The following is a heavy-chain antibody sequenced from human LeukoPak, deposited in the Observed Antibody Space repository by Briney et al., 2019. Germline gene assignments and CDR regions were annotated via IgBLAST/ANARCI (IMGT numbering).Heavy chain of an antibody. D-gene: IGHD1-26*01. CDR1: GFIFSNYA. CDR2: ISYDGNNK. V-gene: IGHV3-30-3*01. Sequence: PGGSLRLSCAASGFIFSNYAVCWVRQAPGKGLEWVAVISYDGNNKYYADSVKGRFTISRDNSKNTLYLQMNSLRGDDTAVYYCAKDVGKWESLHFFDYWGQGTLVTVSS. CDR3: AKDVGKWESLHFFDY. J-gene: IGHJ4*02.